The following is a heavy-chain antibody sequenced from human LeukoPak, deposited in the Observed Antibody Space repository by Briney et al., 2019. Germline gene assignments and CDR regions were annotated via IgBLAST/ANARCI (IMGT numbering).Heavy chain of an antibody. Sequence: GGSLRLSCAASGFTFDDYAMHWVRQAPGKGLEWVSLISWDGGSTYYADSVKGRFTISRDNSKNSLYLQMNSLRAEDTALYYCAKDPTPYSSYFDYWGQGTLVTVSS. CDR3: AKDPTPYSSYFDY. J-gene: IGHJ4*02. D-gene: IGHD2-21*01. CDR1: GFTFDDYA. CDR2: ISWDGGST. V-gene: IGHV3-43D*03.